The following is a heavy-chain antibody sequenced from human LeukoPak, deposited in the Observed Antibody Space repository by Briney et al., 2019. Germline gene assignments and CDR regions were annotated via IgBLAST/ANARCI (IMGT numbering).Heavy chain of an antibody. D-gene: IGHD3-22*01. J-gene: IGHJ3*02. CDR3: AKDITMIVVVIPTYDAFDI. CDR2: IKQDGSEK. Sequence: GGSLRLSCAASGFTFSTYWMAWVRQAPGKGLEWVANIKQDGSEKYYVGSVKGRFTISRDNAKNSLFLQMNSLRAEDTAVYYCAKDITMIVVVIPTYDAFDIWGQGTMVTVSS. V-gene: IGHV3-7*01. CDR1: GFTFSTYW.